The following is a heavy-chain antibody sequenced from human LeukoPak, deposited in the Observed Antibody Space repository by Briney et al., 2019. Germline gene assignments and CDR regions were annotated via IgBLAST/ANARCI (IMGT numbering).Heavy chain of an antibody. CDR3: ARGGKRALAGTRSPQYFQH. Sequence: GGSLRLSCAASGFTFSSYGMHWVRQAPGKGLEWVAFIRYDGNNKYYRDSVKGRFTVSRDNSRNTLYLQMNSLRAEDTAVYYCARGGKRALAGTRSPQYFQHWGQGTLVTVSS. CDR1: GFTFSSYG. J-gene: IGHJ1*01. CDR2: IRYDGNNK. D-gene: IGHD6-19*01. V-gene: IGHV3-30*02.